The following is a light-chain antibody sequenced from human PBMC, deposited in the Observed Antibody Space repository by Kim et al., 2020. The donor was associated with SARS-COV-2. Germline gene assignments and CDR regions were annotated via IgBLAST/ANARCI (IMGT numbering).Light chain of an antibody. CDR3: SSFGGRHYV. CDR1: SSDVGAYNY. J-gene: IGLJ1*01. V-gene: IGLV2-8*01. CDR2: EVY. Sequence: PGQYAIISCTGTSSDVGAYNYVSWYQQRAGKVPRLMFYEVYRRPSVVPDRFSGSKSGNTASLTVSGLQAEDEAEYYCSSFGGRHYVFGAGTKVTVL.